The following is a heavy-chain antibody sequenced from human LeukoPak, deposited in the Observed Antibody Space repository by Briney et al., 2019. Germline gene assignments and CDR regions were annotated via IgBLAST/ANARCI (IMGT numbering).Heavy chain of an antibody. V-gene: IGHV4-30-4*08. Sequence: SETLSLTCTVSGGSISTTNYYWGWIRQPPGKGLEWIGYIYYSGSTYYNPSLKSRVTISVDTSKNQFSLKLSSVTAADTAVYYCARAGSSRDDYGQSDYWGQGTLVTVSS. CDR3: ARAGSSRDDYGQSDY. CDR2: IYYSGST. D-gene: IGHD4-17*01. CDR1: GGSISTTNYY. J-gene: IGHJ4*02.